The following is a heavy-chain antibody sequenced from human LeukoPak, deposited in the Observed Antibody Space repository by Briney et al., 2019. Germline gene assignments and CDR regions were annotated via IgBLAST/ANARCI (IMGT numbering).Heavy chain of an antibody. J-gene: IGHJ4*02. Sequence: ASVKVSCKASGYTSTTYGISWVRHATGQGLEWMGWTYNSYTHYAQTLRDRLTMTTDTSTSTSYMELRSLRSDDTAVYYCARALAQGVSFDLYYFDSWGQGTLVTVSS. D-gene: IGHD3-9*01. CDR1: GYTSTTYG. V-gene: IGHV1-18*01. CDR3: ARALAQGVSFDLYYFDS. CDR2: TYNSYT.